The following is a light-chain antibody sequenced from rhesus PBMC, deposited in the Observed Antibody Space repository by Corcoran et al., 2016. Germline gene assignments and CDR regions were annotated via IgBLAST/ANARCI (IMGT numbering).Light chain of an antibody. CDR1: QGINSW. Sequence: DIQMTQSPSSLSASVGDKVTITCRASQGINSWLAWYQQKPGKATKLLIYAASSLESGAPSRFSGSGSGTDYTLAIISLQPEDFATYYCQQGYNTPWTFGQGTKVEIK. V-gene: IGKV1-18*01. J-gene: IGKJ1*01. CDR2: AAS. CDR3: QQGYNTPWT.